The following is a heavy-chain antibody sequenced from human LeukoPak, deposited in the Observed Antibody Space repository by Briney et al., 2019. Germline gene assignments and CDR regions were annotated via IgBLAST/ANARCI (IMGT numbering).Heavy chain of an antibody. CDR3: ARGGSLDY. Sequence: PSETLSLTCTVSGGSISSHYWSWIRPPPGKGLEWIGYIYYSGSTNYNPSLKSRVTISVDTSKNQFSLKLSSVTAADTAVYYCARGGSLDYWGQGTLVTVSS. D-gene: IGHD1-26*01. CDR2: IYYSGST. V-gene: IGHV4-59*11. CDR1: GGSISSHY. J-gene: IGHJ4*02.